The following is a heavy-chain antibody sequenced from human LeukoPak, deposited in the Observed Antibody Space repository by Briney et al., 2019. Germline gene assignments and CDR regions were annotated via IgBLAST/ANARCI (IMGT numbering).Heavy chain of an antibody. Sequence: GGSLRLSCAASGFTFDDYAMHWVRQAPGKGLEWVSLISGDGGSTYYADSVKGRFTISRDNSKNSLYLQMNSLRTEHTALYYCAKGDGYNIGYWGQGTLVTVSS. V-gene: IGHV3-43*02. CDR3: AKGDGYNIGY. CDR1: GFTFDDYA. CDR2: ISGDGGST. D-gene: IGHD5-24*01. J-gene: IGHJ4*02.